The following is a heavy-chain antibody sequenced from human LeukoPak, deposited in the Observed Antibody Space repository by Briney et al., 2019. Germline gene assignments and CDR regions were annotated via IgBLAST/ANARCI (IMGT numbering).Heavy chain of an antibody. CDR3: ARYTPGYSSSWFFFDY. V-gene: IGHV4-59*01. Sequence: SETLSLTCTVSGGSISSYYWSWIRQHPGKGLEWIGYIYYSGSTNYNPSLKSRVTISVDTSKNQFSLKLSSVTAADTAVYYCARYTPGYSSSWFFFDYWGQGTLVTVSS. J-gene: IGHJ4*02. CDR1: GGSISSYY. CDR2: IYYSGST. D-gene: IGHD6-13*01.